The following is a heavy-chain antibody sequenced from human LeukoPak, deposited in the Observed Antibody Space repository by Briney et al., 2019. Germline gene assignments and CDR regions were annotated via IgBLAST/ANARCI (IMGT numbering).Heavy chain of an antibody. CDR2: INHSGST. CDR3: AREVGEGYCSSTSCYADY. CDR1: GGSISSYY. D-gene: IGHD2-2*01. V-gene: IGHV4-34*01. J-gene: IGHJ4*02. Sequence: PSETLSLTCTVSGGSISSYYWSWIRQPPGKGLEWIGEINHSGSTNYNPSLKSRVTISVDTSKNQFSLKLSSVTAADTAVYYCAREVGEGYCSSTSCYADYWGQGTLVTVSS.